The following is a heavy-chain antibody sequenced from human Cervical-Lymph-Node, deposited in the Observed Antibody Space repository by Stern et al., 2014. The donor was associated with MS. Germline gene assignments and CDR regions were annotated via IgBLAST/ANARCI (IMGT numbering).Heavy chain of an antibody. Sequence: VQLEESGADVKKPGASVKVSCKASGYSFTNYFIHWVRQAPGQGLEWMGIINPNGGSTRYAQKFQGRVTMASDTSTSTVYMELSSLRSEETAVYYCARVGTDYVKVDYWGQGTLVTVSS. CDR3: ARVGTDYVKVDY. J-gene: IGHJ4*02. D-gene: IGHD4-17*01. CDR1: GYSFTNYF. CDR2: INPNGGST. V-gene: IGHV1-46*01.